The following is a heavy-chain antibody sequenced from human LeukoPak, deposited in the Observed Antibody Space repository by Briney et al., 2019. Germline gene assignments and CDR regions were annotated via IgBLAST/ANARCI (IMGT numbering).Heavy chain of an antibody. V-gene: IGHV3-30*18. CDR2: ISYDGSNK. J-gene: IGHJ6*02. CDR3: AKDTVDV. D-gene: IGHD4-17*01. CDR1: GFTFSSYG. Sequence: GGSLRLSCAASGFTFSSYGIHWVRQAPGKGLEWVAVISYDGSNKYYADSVKGRFTISRDNSKSTLFLQMNSLRPEDTAVYYCAKDTVDVWGQGTTVTVSS.